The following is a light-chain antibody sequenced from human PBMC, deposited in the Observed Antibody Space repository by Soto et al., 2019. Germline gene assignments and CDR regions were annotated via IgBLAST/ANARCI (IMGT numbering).Light chain of an antibody. J-gene: IGKJ1*01. CDR2: AAS. Sequence: EIVLTQSPGTLSLSPGERATLSCRASQSVSSDYLAWYQQRPGQAPRLLIYAASSRATGIPDRFSGSGSGKDFTLTISRLEPEDFAVYYCQQYSDSVGTFGQGTKVDIK. CDR1: QSVSSDY. CDR3: QQYSDSVGT. V-gene: IGKV3-20*01.